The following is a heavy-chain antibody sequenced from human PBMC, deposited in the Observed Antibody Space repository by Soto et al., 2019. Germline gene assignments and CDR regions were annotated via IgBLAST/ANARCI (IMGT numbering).Heavy chain of an antibody. D-gene: IGHD5-12*01. J-gene: IGHJ6*02. V-gene: IGHV3-21*01. Sequence: GVSLRLSCAASGFTFSSYSMNWVRQAPGKGLEWVSSISSSSSYIYYADSVKGRFTISRDNAKNSLYLQMNSLRAEDTAVYYCARRGGGYDYSYYYYYGMDVWGQGTTVTVSS. CDR1: GFTFSSYS. CDR2: ISSSSSYI. CDR3: ARRGGGYDYSYYYYYGMDV.